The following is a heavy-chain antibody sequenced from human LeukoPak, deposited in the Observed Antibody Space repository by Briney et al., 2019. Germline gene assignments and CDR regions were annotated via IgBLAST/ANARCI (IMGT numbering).Heavy chain of an antibody. V-gene: IGHV3-23*01. Sequence: GGSLRLSCAASGFTSRSYAMSWVRQAPGKGLEWVSAISGSGGSTYYADYVKGRFTISRDNSKNTLYLQMNSLRAEDTAVYYCAKDSWDYCSGGSCYSPLSDYWGQGTLVTVSS. D-gene: IGHD2-15*01. CDR1: GFTSRSYA. CDR3: AKDSWDYCSGGSCYSPLSDY. CDR2: ISGSGGST. J-gene: IGHJ4*02.